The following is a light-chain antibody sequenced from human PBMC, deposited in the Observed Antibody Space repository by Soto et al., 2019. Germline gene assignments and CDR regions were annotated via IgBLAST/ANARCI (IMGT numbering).Light chain of an antibody. V-gene: IGKV3-20*01. CDR2: GAS. Sequence: EIVLTQSPATLSVSPGERATLSCRASQSVSSSYLAWYQQKPGQAPRLLIYGASSRATGIPDKFSGSGSGTDFTLIISRVEPEDFAVFYCLQYGNSPGWTFGQGTKVDIK. CDR1: QSVSSSY. CDR3: LQYGNSPGWT. J-gene: IGKJ1*01.